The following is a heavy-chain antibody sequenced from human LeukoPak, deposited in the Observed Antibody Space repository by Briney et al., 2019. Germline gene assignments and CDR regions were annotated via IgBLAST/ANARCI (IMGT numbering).Heavy chain of an antibody. D-gene: IGHD4-23*01. CDR1: GGSVSSYY. CDR2: IYYSGTT. V-gene: IGHV4-59*02. CDR3: ARERGKGTGPADYGMDV. Sequence: PSETLSLTCTVSGGSVSSYYWSWIRQPPGKGLEYIGYIYYSGTTISNPSLKSRLTISIDTSKNQFSLRLSSVTAADTAISYCARERGKGTGPADYGMDVWGQGTTVTVSS. J-gene: IGHJ6*02.